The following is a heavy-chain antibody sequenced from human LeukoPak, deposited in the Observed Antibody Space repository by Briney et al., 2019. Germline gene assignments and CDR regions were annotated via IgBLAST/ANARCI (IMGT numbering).Heavy chain of an antibody. V-gene: IGHV4-34*01. Sequence: GSLRLSCAASGFTFSSYAMSWVRQPPGKGLEWMGGINHSGSTNYNPSLRSLATISVDTTKYQYSLKLSSVAAADTAVYCGARGKAWSLYYTYVTDVWGEGTTLTASS. CDR3: ARGKAWSLYYTYVTDV. CDR2: INHSGST. J-gene: IGHJ6*01. D-gene: IGHD2-8*01. CDR1: GFTFSSYA.